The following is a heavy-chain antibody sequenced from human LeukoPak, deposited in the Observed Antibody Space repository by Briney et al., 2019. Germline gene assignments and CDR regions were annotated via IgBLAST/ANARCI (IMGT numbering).Heavy chain of an antibody. J-gene: IGHJ4*02. V-gene: IGHV5-51*01. Sequence: GESLQISCKGSGYRFTSYWIGWVRQLPGQGLEWMGIIYPGDSDTIYSPSFQGQVTISADKSINTAYLQWSSLKASDTAMYYCARRDYTSGPDYWGQGTLVTVSS. CDR2: IYPGDSDT. D-gene: IGHD3-16*01. CDR3: ARRDYTSGPDY. CDR1: GYRFTSYW.